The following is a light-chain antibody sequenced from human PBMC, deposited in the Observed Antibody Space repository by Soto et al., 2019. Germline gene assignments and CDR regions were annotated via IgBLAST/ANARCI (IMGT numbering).Light chain of an antibody. Sequence: EIVMTQSPATLSVSPGERATLSCRASQSVSSNLAWYQQKPGQAPRLLIYGTSSRATGIPDRFSGSGSGTDFTLTISRLEPEDFAVYYCQQYGNSPITFGQGTKVDIK. CDR1: QSVSSN. V-gene: IGKV3-20*01. CDR2: GTS. J-gene: IGKJ1*01. CDR3: QQYGNSPIT.